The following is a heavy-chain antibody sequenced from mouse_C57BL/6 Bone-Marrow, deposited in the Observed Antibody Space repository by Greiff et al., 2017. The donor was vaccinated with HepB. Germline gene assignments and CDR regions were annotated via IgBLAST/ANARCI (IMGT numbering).Heavy chain of an antibody. CDR3: TSLYESRQDY. V-gene: IGHV1-15*01. Sequence: QQSGAELVRPGASVTLSCKASGYTFPDYEMHWVKQTPVHGLEWIGAIDPETGGTAYNQKFKGKAILTADKSSSTAYMELRSLTSEDSAVYYCTSLYESRQDYWGQGTTLTVSS. D-gene: IGHD2-3*01. CDR2: IDPETGGT. CDR1: GYTFPDYE. J-gene: IGHJ2*01.